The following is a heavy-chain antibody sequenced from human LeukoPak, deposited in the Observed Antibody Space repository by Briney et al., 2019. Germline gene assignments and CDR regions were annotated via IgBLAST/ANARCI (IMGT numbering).Heavy chain of an antibody. CDR3: AKDRIRLRHQDFDY. J-gene: IGHJ4*02. D-gene: IGHD4-17*01. V-gene: IGHV3-33*06. Sequence: TGGSLRLSCVASGFTVNSNHMSWVRQAPGKGLEWVAVIWYDGSNKYYADSVKGRFTISRDNSKNTLYLQMNSLRAEDTAVYYCAKDRIRLRHQDFDYWGQGTLVTVSS. CDR1: GFTVNSNH. CDR2: IWYDGSNK.